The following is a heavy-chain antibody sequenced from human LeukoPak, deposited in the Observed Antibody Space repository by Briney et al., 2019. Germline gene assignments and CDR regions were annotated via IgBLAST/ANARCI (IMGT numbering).Heavy chain of an antibody. J-gene: IGHJ3*02. CDR2: IYYSGST. D-gene: IGHD6-19*01. Sequence: SETLSLTCTVPGGSISSYYWSWIRQPPGKGLEWIGYIYYSGSTNYNPSLKSRVTMSVDTSKNQFSLKLSSVTAADTAVYYGARDSLAVAGFDAFDIWGQGTMVTVSS. V-gene: IGHV4-59*01. CDR3: ARDSLAVAGFDAFDI. CDR1: GGSISSYY.